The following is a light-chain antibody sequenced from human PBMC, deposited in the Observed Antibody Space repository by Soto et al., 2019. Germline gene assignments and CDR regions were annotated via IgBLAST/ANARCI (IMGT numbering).Light chain of an antibody. CDR2: AAS. CDR1: ENSARY. V-gene: IGKV1-39*01. J-gene: IGKJ1*01. CDR3: QQSYRNPRT. Sequence: DIQMTQSPSSLSASVGDRVTITGRASENSARYLNWYQQRPGKAPELLISAASSWQSGVPSRFSGGVSGTDFTRTISSLQPEGLATYYCQQSYRNPRTFGQGTKVQIK.